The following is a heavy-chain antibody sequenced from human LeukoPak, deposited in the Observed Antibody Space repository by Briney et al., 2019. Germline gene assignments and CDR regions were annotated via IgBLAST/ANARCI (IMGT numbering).Heavy chain of an antibody. V-gene: IGHV3-48*03. CDR3: ARDTSTSQKLVAAFDY. J-gene: IGHJ4*02. Sequence: GGSLRLSRSASGFTFSNYEMNWVRQAPGAGLEWVAYVSSSSDLKYYADSVKGRFTISRDNAKNSLYLQMKSLRVEDTAIYYCARDTSTSQKLVAAFDYWGQGTLVTVSS. D-gene: IGHD6-13*01. CDR1: GFTFSNYE. CDR2: VSSSSDLK.